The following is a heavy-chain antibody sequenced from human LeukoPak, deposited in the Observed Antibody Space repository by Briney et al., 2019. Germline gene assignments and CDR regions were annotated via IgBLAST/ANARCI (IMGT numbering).Heavy chain of an antibody. CDR2: IWYDGSNK. CDR1: GFTFSSYG. Sequence: GGSLRLSCAASGFTFSSYGMHWVRQAPGKGLEWVAVIWYDGSNKYYADSVKGRFTISRDNSKSTLYLQMNSLRAEDTAVYYCARDDIAAATDAFDIWGQGTMVTVSS. D-gene: IGHD6-13*01. V-gene: IGHV3-33*01. CDR3: ARDDIAAATDAFDI. J-gene: IGHJ3*02.